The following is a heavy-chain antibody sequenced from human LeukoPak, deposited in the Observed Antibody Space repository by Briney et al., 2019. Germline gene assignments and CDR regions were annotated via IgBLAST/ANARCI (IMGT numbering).Heavy chain of an antibody. D-gene: IGHD2-15*01. CDR2: ISNSGSYT. J-gene: IGHJ6*02. CDR3: ARGSYCSGGTCSPGPYYYGMDV. V-gene: IGHV3-11*06. Sequence: GGSLRLSCAASGFTFSDEYMSWIRQAPGKGLEWVSYISNSGSYTNYADSVKGRFTISRENAKNSVYLQMNSLRAGDTAVYYCARGSYCSGGTCSPGPYYYGMDVWGQGTTVTVSS. CDR1: GFTFSDEY.